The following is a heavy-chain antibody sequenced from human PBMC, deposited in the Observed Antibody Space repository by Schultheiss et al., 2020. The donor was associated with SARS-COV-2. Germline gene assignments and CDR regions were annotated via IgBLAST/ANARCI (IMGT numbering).Heavy chain of an antibody. J-gene: IGHJ4*02. D-gene: IGHD6-6*01. V-gene: IGHV4-61*01. Sequence: SQTLSLTCTVSGGSVSSGSYYWSWIRQPPGKGLEWFGYIDYSGSTNYNPSLKSRVTISVDTSKNQFSLKLSSVTAADTAVYYCARSSSSSPSSQDYWGQGTLVTVSS. CDR3: ARSSSSSPSSQDY. CDR2: IDYSGST. CDR1: GGSVSSGSYY.